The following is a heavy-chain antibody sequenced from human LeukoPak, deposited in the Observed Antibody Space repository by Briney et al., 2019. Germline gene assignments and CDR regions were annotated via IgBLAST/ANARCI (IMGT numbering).Heavy chain of an antibody. CDR3: ARVLNVPKLIDS. D-gene: IGHD3-16*01. CDR1: GSSLTNTNN. CDR2: VFQLQTVRT. J-gene: IGHJ4*02. V-gene: IGHV4-38-2*02. Sequence: SETLSLTCTVSGSSLTNTNNWAGFRQPPGKGLDGIATVFQLQTVRTFSNPSLESRVTLSLDTSQNQFSLNLTSVTAADTALYFCARVLNVPKLIDSWGQGTLVTVSS.